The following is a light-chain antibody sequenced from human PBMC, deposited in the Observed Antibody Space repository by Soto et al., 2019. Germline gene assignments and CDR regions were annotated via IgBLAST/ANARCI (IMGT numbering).Light chain of an antibody. V-gene: IGKV1-17*01. Sequence: DIQVTQSPSSLSASVGDRITITCRASQDIKNDLGWYQQKPGKAHKRLIYGAPSLQSGVPSKFSGTGSGAEFTVTMGTLQRDDGETYYYLQHNRYHWRFGQ. J-gene: IGKJ1*01. CDR3: LQHNRYHWR. CDR1: QDIKND. CDR2: GAP.